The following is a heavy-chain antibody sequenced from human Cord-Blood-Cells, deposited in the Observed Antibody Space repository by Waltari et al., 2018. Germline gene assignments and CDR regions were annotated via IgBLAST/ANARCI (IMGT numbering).Heavy chain of an antibody. Sequence: QVQLVESGGGVVQPGRSLRLSCSASGFTFSSYAMPSVRQAPGKGLEWVAVISYDGSNKYYADSVKGRFTISRDNSKNTLYLQMNSLRAEDTAVYYCARGDTAMAPFDYWGQGTLVTVSS. V-gene: IGHV3-30*04. CDR1: GFTFSSYA. CDR2: ISYDGSNK. D-gene: IGHD5-18*01. CDR3: ARGDTAMAPFDY. J-gene: IGHJ4*02.